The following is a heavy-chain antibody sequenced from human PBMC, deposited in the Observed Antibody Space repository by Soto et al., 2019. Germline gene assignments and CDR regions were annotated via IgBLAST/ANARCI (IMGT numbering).Heavy chain of an antibody. V-gene: IGHV1-18*01. CDR3: ARASWDWNYGYFDY. J-gene: IGHJ4*02. D-gene: IGHD1-7*01. CDR1: GYTFTSYG. Sequence: ASVKVSCKASGYTFTSYGISWVRQAPGQGLEWMGWISAYNGNTNYAQKLQGRVTMTTDTSTSTAYMELRSLRSDDTAVYYCARASWDWNYGYFDYWGQRTLVTVSS. CDR2: ISAYNGNT.